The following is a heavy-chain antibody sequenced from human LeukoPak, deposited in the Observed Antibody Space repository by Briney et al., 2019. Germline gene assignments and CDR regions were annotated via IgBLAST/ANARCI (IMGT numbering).Heavy chain of an antibody. CDR2: MRPTDAYT. J-gene: IGHJ4*02. CDR3: AREGAVALKHFDL. Sequence: ASVKVSCKASGFSLTSNYMHWVRQAPGQGLEWMGYMRPTDAYTGYAPKFQGRVTVTRDTSTNTVYMELSSLRSDGTAVYYCAREGAVALKHFDLWGQGTLVTVSS. D-gene: IGHD6-19*01. V-gene: IGHV1-46*01. CDR1: GFSLTSNY.